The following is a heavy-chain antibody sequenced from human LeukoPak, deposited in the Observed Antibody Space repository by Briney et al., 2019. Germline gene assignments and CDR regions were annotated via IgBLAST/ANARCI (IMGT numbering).Heavy chain of an antibody. V-gene: IGHV3-23*01. CDR1: GFTFSSYA. CDR2: IGGSGGST. J-gene: IGHJ4*02. CDR3: AKQSGGSGTYYYY. D-gene: IGHD3-10*01. Sequence: GGSLRLPCAASGFTFSSYAMTWVRQAPGKGLEWVSAIGGSGGSTYYADSVKGRFTISGDNSKNTLYLQMNSLRAEDTAVYYCAKQSGGSGTYYYYWGQGTLVTVSS.